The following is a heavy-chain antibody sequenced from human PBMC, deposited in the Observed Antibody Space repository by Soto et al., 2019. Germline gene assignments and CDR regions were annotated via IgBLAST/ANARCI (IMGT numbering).Heavy chain of an antibody. CDR2: INVANGYT. D-gene: IGHD1-26*01. CDR1: GYDFSSYP. Sequence: ASVKVSCKASGYDFSSYPINWVRQAPGQRPEWVGWINVANGYTQYSRRVQDRVTITRDTSATTVYMLLSSLRSEDTAVYFCARRGLPSTIGGAAWAYLDHWGQGTLVT. CDR3: ARRGLPSTIGGAAWAYLDH. J-gene: IGHJ4*02. V-gene: IGHV1-3*01.